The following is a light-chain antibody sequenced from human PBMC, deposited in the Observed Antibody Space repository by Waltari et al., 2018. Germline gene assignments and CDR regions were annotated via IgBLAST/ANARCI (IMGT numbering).Light chain of an antibody. CDR3: QKYESLPAT. CDR2: HAS. V-gene: IGKV3-20*01. CDR1: QSVGKY. Sequence: EIVLTQSPGTLSLSPGERATLSCRASQSVGKYLAWYQQRPGQAPRLLLYHASIRATGIPDRFSGSGSGTDFSRTISRLEPEDFAVYYCQKYESLPATFGQGTTVEIK. J-gene: IGKJ1*01.